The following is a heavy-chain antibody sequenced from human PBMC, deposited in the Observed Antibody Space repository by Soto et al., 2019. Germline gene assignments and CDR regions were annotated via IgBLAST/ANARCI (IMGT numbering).Heavy chain of an antibody. J-gene: IGHJ3*01. CDR2: INPSGGGP. CDR1: GYTFTNYY. V-gene: IGHV1-46*03. CDR3: ARYDMGGDAALDV. Sequence: QVQLMQSGAEVKQPGASVKVSCKASGYTFTNYYMHWVRQVPGQGLEWMGIINPSGGGPAHAQNLRDGLTTTSDTSTTTIYMELNSLRSEDTAGYFCARYDMGGDAALDVWGQGTMVPVSS. D-gene: IGHD3-16*01.